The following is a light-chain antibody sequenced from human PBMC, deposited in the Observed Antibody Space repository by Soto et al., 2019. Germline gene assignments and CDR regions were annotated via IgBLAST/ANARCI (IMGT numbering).Light chain of an antibody. CDR3: QQYGSSPMT. CDR1: QGSGDI. Sequence: EVVMRQSPAPLSVSPAEGATLSCMASQGSGDILAYYQHKPGQTHSLIIYDTSTRATGVPTSCSGSRSGAEFTLTISRLEPEDFAVYYCQQYGSSPMTFGQGTKVDIK. CDR2: DTS. J-gene: IGKJ1*01. V-gene: IGKV3-15*01.